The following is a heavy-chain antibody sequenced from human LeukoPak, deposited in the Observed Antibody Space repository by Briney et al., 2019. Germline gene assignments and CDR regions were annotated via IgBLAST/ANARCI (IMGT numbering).Heavy chain of an antibody. CDR1: GFTFSNYA. V-gene: IGHV3-30*02. Sequence: PGGSLRLSCAASGFTFSNYAMHWVRQAPGKGLEWVAFIRYDGSNKSYVDSVKGRFTISRDNSENTLYLQMNSLRPEDTAVYYCAKGYYNMDVWGKGTTVTISS. CDR2: IRYDGSNK. CDR3: AKGYYNMDV. J-gene: IGHJ6*03.